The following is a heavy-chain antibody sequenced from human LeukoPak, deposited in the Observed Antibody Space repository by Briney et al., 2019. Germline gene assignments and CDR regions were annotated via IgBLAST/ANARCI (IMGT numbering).Heavy chain of an antibody. CDR3: VKAHVDTALYDY. V-gene: IGHV3-64D*06. Sequence: SGGSPRLSCSASGFSFSSYTMYWVRQAPGKGLEYVSAISSNGDRTYYADSVKGRFTISRDNSKNTLYLQMSSLRPEDTAVYYCVKAHVDTALYDYWGQGTLVTVSS. CDR2: ISSNGDRT. CDR1: GFSFSSYT. D-gene: IGHD5-18*01. J-gene: IGHJ4*02.